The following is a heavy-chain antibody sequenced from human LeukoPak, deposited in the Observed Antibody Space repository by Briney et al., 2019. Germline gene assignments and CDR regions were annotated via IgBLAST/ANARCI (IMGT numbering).Heavy chain of an antibody. Sequence: GGSLRLSCAASGFTVSSNYMSWVRQAPGKGLEWVSVIYSGGSTYYADSVKGRFTISRDNSKNTLYLQMNSLRAEDTAVYYCASPYDSSGYYWVHIWGQGTMVTVSS. J-gene: IGHJ3*02. CDR1: GFTVSSNY. D-gene: IGHD3-22*01. CDR2: IYSGGST. CDR3: ASPYDSSGYYWVHI. V-gene: IGHV3-53*01.